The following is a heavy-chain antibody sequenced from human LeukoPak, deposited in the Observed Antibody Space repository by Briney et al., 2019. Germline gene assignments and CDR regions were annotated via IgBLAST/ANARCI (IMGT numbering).Heavy chain of an antibody. Sequence: PSETLSLTCAVSGGSISSGDYSWSWIRQPPGKGLEWIGNIYYSGSTYYNPSLKSRVNISVDTSKNQFSLKLTSVTAADTAVYYCARSQFYDSGSYQGRWFDPWGQGTLVTVSS. J-gene: IGHJ5*02. CDR3: ARSQFYDSGSYQGRWFDP. V-gene: IGHV4-30-4*07. CDR1: GGSISSGDYS. D-gene: IGHD3-10*01. CDR2: IYYSGST.